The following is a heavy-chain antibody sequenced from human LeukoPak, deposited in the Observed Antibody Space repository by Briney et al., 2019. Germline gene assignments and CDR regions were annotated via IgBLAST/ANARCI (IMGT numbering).Heavy chain of an antibody. Sequence: ASVKVSCKASGYTFIRYGISWVRQAPGQGLEWMGWTSADNGHTNYAQKLQGRVTLTTDTSTSTAYMELRSLRSDDTAVYYCARDSDSTGYVVPDYWGQGTPVTVSS. J-gene: IGHJ4*02. V-gene: IGHV1-18*01. CDR1: GYTFIRYG. D-gene: IGHD3-22*01. CDR3: ARDSDSTGYVVPDY. CDR2: TSADNGHT.